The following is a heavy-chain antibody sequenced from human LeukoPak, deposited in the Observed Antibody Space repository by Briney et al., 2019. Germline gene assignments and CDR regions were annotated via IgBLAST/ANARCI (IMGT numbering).Heavy chain of an antibody. CDR1: GFTFSSYW. D-gene: IGHD3-16*02. CDR3: ARVSRAYDYVWGSYRSHYYFDY. V-gene: IGHV3-7*01. J-gene: IGHJ4*02. CDR2: IKQDGSEK. Sequence: GGSLRLSCAASGFTFSSYWMSWVRQAPGKGLEWVANIKQDGSEKYYVDSVKGRFTISRDNAKNSLYLQMNSLRAEDTAVYYCARVSRAYDYVWGSYRSHYYFDYWGQGTLVTVSS.